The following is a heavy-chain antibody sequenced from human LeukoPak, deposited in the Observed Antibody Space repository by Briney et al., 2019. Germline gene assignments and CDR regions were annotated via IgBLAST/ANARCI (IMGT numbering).Heavy chain of an antibody. J-gene: IGHJ6*02. CDR2: ISYDGSNK. Sequence: PGGSLRLSCAASRFTFSSYGMHWVRQAPGKGLEWVAVISYDGSNKYYADSVKGRFTISRDNSKNTLYLQMNSLRAEDTAVYYCAKDRAARRYYYYGMDVWGQGTTVTVSS. V-gene: IGHV3-30*18. D-gene: IGHD6-6*01. CDR3: AKDRAARRYYYYGMDV. CDR1: RFTFSSYG.